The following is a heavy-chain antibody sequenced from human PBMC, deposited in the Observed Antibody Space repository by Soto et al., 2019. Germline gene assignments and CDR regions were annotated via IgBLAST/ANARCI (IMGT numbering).Heavy chain of an antibody. V-gene: IGHV1-3*01. J-gene: IGHJ3*02. CDR1: GYTFTSYA. D-gene: IGHD6-19*01. CDR3: AREQALDSSGWFDAFDI. Sequence: ASVKVSCKASGYTFTSYAMHWVRQAPGQRLEWMGWINAGNGNTKYSQKFQGRVTITRDTSASTAYMELSSLRSEDTAVYYSAREQALDSSGWFDAFDIWGQGTMVTVSS. CDR2: INAGNGNT.